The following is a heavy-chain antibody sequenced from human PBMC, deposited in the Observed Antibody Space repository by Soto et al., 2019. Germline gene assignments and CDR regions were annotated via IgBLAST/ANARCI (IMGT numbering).Heavy chain of an antibody. CDR1: GFTFSDYW. CDR3: AKGTSKLDY. CDR2: ISASGRSL. J-gene: IGHJ4*02. V-gene: IGHV3-23*01. D-gene: IGHD2-2*01. Sequence: GGSLRLSCAASGFTFSDYWMHWVRQAPGKGLEWASSISASGRSLFYADAAKGRFTISRDNSKNTLYLQMSSLTAEDTAVYYCAKGTSKLDYWGQGTLVTVSS.